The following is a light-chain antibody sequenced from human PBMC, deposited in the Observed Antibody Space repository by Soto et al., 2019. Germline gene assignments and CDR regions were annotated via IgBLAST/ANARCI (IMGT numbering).Light chain of an antibody. J-gene: IGLJ1*01. CDR1: SSDVGYYNY. Sequence: QSALTQPPSASGSPGQSVTISCTGTSSDVGYYNYVSWYQQHPGKAPKLVIYEVSKRPSGVPDRFSGSKSGNTASLTVSGLQAEDEADYYCCSYAGSGTDNYVFGSGTKLTVL. V-gene: IGLV2-8*01. CDR3: CSYAGSGTDNYV. CDR2: EVS.